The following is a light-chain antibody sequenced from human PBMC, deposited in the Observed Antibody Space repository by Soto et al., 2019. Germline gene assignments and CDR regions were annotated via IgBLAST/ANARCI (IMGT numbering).Light chain of an antibody. CDR3: SSYTSSSTRV. Sequence: QSALTQPRSVSGSPGQSVTISCTGTSNDVGGYNYVSWYQQHPGKAPKLMIYDVSKRPSGVPDRFSGSKSGNTASLTISGLQAEDEADYYCSSYTSSSTRVFGGGTKLTVL. J-gene: IGLJ2*01. CDR1: SNDVGGYNY. V-gene: IGLV2-11*01. CDR2: DVS.